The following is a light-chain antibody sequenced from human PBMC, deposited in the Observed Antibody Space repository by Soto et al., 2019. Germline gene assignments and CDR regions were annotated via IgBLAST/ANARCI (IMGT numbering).Light chain of an antibody. CDR1: QSVSSSY. CDR3: QQYGSLIT. Sequence: EIVLTQSPGTLSLSPGERATLSCRASQSVSSSYLAWYQQKPGQAPRLLIHGASSRAADIPDRFSGSGSGTDFTLTISRLEPEDFAAYYCQQYGSLITFGQGTRLEIK. V-gene: IGKV3-20*01. CDR2: GAS. J-gene: IGKJ5*01.